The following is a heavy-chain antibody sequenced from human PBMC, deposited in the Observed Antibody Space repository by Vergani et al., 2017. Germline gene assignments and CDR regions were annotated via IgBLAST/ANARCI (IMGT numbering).Heavy chain of an antibody. J-gene: IGHJ5*02. Sequence: QVQLVQSGAEVKKPGSSVKVSCKASGGTFSSYAISWVRQAPGQGLEWMGRIIPIFGTANYAQKFQGRVTITADESTSTAYMELGSLRSEDTAVYYCAXVEAAGPRYNWFDPWGQGTLVTVSS. CDR3: AXVEAAGPRYNWFDP. D-gene: IGHD6-13*01. V-gene: IGHV1-69*13. CDR1: GGTFSSYA. CDR2: IIPIFGTA.